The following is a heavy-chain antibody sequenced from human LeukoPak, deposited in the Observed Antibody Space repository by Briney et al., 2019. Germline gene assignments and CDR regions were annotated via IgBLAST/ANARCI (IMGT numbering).Heavy chain of an antibody. CDR2: IGGSGGST. CDR3: AKDTPDCGGDCSADY. CDR1: GFTFSSYA. J-gene: IGHJ4*02. D-gene: IGHD2-21*02. V-gene: IGHV3-23*01. Sequence: PGGSLRLSCAASGFTFSSYAMRWVRQAPGKGLECVSVIGGSGGSTYYADSVKGRFTISRDNSKNTLYLQMNSLRAEDTAVYYCAKDTPDCGGDCSADYWGQGTLVAVSS.